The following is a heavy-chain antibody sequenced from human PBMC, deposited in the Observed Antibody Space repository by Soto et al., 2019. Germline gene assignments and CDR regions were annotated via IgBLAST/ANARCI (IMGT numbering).Heavy chain of an antibody. V-gene: IGHV1-3*01. CDR3: ARDCAVAGNINFAY. CDR1: GYTFISYA. D-gene: IGHD6-19*01. J-gene: IGHJ4*02. CDR2: INAGNGNT. Sequence: SSVKASCKASGYTFISYAMHWVRQAPGQRLEWMGWINAGNGNTKYSQKFQGRVTITRDTSASTAYMELSSLRSEDTAVYYCARDCAVAGNINFAYWGQGTLGTVSS.